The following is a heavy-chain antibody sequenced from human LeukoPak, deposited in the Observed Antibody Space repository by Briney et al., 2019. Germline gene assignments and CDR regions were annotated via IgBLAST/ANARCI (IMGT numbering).Heavy chain of an antibody. Sequence: GESLKISCKGSGYSFTSYWIGWVRPMPGKGLEWMGIIYPGDSDTRYSPSFQGQVTISADKSISTAYLQWSSLKASDTAMYYCATNPRYYDFWSYGMDVWGQGTTVTVSS. CDR3: ATNPRYYDFWSYGMDV. D-gene: IGHD3-3*01. J-gene: IGHJ6*02. CDR1: GYSFTSYW. V-gene: IGHV5-51*01. CDR2: IYPGDSDT.